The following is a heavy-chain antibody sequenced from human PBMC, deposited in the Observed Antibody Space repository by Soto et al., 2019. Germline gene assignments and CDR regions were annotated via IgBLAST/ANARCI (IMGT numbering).Heavy chain of an antibody. V-gene: IGHV2-70*01. CDR2: IDWDDDK. D-gene: IGHD3-22*01. CDR3: ARNFYDTGNHYARIDY. J-gene: IGHJ4*02. CDR1: GFSFSTSGMC. Sequence: SGPTLVNPTQTLTLTCTFSGFSFSTSGMCVSWIRQPPGKALEWLALIDWDDDKFYLTSLKTRLTISRDTSKNQVVLTMTIMDPLDTATYYCARNFYDTGNHYARIDYWGPGTLVTVSS.